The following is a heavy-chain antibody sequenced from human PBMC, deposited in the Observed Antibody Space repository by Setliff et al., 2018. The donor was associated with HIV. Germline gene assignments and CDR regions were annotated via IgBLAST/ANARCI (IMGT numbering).Heavy chain of an antibody. J-gene: IGHJ1*01. Sequence: LSLTCTVSGGSINNYYWSWFRQAPGKGLEWVSLLWRDEVREYYADSVKGRFSISRDRSRNTVSLQMSRLGVEDTAMYYCGNKGGQVWGPGTLVTVSS. CDR1: GGSINNYY. D-gene: IGHD3-16*01. CDR2: LWRDEVRE. CDR3: GNKGGQV. V-gene: IGHV3-33*01.